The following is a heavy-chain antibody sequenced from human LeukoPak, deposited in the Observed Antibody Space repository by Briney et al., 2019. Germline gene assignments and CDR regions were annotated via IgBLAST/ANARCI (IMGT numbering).Heavy chain of an antibody. Sequence: SETLSLTCAVYGGSFSGYYWSWIRQPPGKGLEWIGEINHSGSTNCNPSLKSRVTISVDTSKNQFSLKLSSVTAADTAVYYCARGYSNYEFDYWGQGTLVTVSS. D-gene: IGHD4-11*01. V-gene: IGHV4-34*01. CDR1: GGSFSGYY. CDR2: INHSGST. J-gene: IGHJ4*02. CDR3: ARGYSNYEFDY.